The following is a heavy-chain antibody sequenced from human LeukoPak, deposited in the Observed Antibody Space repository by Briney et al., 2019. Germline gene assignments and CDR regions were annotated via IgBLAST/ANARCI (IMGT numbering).Heavy chain of an antibody. J-gene: IGHJ4*02. CDR2: IWYDGSNK. Sequence: GGSLRLSCAASGFTFSSYSMNWVRQAPGKGLEWVAVIWYDGSNKYYADSVKGRFTISRDNSKNTLYLQMNSLRAEDTAVYYCARDPDVEMATIEPLFDYWGQGTLVTVSS. CDR1: GFTFSSYS. D-gene: IGHD5-24*01. CDR3: ARDPDVEMATIEPLFDY. V-gene: IGHV3-33*08.